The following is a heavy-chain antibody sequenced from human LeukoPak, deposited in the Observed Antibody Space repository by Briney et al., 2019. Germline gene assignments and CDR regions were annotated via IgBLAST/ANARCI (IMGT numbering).Heavy chain of an antibody. V-gene: IGHV3-7*01. Sequence: PGGSLRLSCAASGFTLSSHWMSWVRQAAGKGLEWVANINQDGSAKYYVDSVKGRFTISRDNARNSMYLQMNSLRAEDTAVYYCARWDIRGTAHQLDYWGQGTLVTVSS. CDR1: GFTLSSHW. CDR2: INQDGSAK. CDR3: ARWDIRGTAHQLDY. J-gene: IGHJ4*02. D-gene: IGHD5-12*01.